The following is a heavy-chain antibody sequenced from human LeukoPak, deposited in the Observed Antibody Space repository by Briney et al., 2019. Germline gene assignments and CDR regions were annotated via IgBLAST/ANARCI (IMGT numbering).Heavy chain of an antibody. V-gene: IGHV4-59*11. CDR1: GGSISSHY. Sequence: SETLSLTCTVSGGSISSHYWSWLRQPPGKGLEWLGYIYYSGSTNYNPSLKSRVTISVDTSKNQFSLKLSSVTAADTAVYYCARGSYYYDSSGYSSGWFDPWGQGTLVTVSS. J-gene: IGHJ5*02. D-gene: IGHD3-22*01. CDR2: IYYSGST. CDR3: ARGSYYYDSSGYSSGWFDP.